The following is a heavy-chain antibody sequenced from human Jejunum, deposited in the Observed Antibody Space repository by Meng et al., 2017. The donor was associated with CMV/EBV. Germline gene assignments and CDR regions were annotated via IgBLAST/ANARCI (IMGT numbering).Heavy chain of an antibody. Sequence: QGGASTFQPSGTLSLTCAVYGGSFSGYYWSWIRQPPGKGLEWIGEINHSRGTKYNPSLKSRVTISADTSKNQFSLKLTSVTAADTAVYYCARGNYDSSGYYLDYWGQGTLVTVSS. CDR3: ARGNYDSSGYYLDY. CDR2: INHSRGT. J-gene: IGHJ4*02. D-gene: IGHD3-22*01. CDR1: GGSFSGYY. V-gene: IGHV4-34*01.